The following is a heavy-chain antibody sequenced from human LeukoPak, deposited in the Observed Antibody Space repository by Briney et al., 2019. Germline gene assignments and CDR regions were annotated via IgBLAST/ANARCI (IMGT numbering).Heavy chain of an antibody. D-gene: IGHD3-10*01. Sequence: PSETLSLTCTVSGYSISSGYYWGWIRQPPGKGLEWIGSIYHSGSTYYNPSLKSRVTISGDTSKNHFSLRLTSVNAADTAVYYCAANSADENTLGSSYKVWGQGTLVTVSS. V-gene: IGHV4-38-2*02. J-gene: IGHJ4*02. CDR2: IYHSGST. CDR1: GYSISSGYY. CDR3: AANSADENTLGSSYKV.